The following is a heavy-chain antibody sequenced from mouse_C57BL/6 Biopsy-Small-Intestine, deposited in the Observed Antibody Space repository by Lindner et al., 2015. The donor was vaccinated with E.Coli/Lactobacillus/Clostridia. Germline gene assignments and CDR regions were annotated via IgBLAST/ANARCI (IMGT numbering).Heavy chain of an antibody. V-gene: IGHV1-84*02. Sequence: SVKVSCKVSGYTLTDLSTHWVRQPPGKGLEWMGGFDPENSETIYAQSFQGRLTVTEDTSTDTAYMELSSLRSEDTAIYYCSTDSVDVPAAPLHWGQGTLVTVSS. CDR2: FDPENSET. CDR3: STDSVDVPAAPLH. CDR1: GYTLTDLS. D-gene: IGHD3-1*01. J-gene: IGHJ4*01.